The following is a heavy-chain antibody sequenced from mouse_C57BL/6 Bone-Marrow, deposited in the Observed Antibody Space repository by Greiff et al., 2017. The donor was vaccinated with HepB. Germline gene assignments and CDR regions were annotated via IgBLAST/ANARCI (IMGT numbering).Heavy chain of an antibody. CDR3: ARSGGWFAY. Sequence: EVKLQESGGGLVQPGGSLSLSCAASGFTFTDYYMSWVRQPPGKALEWLGFIRNKANGYTTEYSASVKGRFTISRDNSQSILYLQMNALRAEDSATYYCARSGGWFAYWGQGTLVTVSA. CDR1: GFTFTDYY. CDR2: IRNKANGYTT. J-gene: IGHJ3*01. V-gene: IGHV7-3*01.